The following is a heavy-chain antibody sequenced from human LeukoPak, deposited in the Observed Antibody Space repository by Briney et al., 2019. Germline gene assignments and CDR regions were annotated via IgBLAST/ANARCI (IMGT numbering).Heavy chain of an antibody. Sequence: SETLSLTCAVYGGSFSGYYWSWIRQPPGKGLEWIGEINHSGSTNYNPSLKSRVTISVDTSKNQFSLKLSSVTAADTAVYYCARRNMFVDYWGQGTLVTVSS. V-gene: IGHV4-34*01. CDR3: ARRNMFVDY. D-gene: IGHD3-10*02. CDR1: GGSFSGYY. J-gene: IGHJ4*02. CDR2: INHSGST.